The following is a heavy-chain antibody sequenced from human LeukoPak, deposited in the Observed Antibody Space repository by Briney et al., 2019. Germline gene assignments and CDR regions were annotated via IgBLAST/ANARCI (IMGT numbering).Heavy chain of an antibody. V-gene: IGHV1-46*01. J-gene: IGHJ6*02. CDR2: INPSGGST. D-gene: IGHD3-3*01. CDR3: ARDRWITIFGVVTHYGMDV. CDR1: GYTFTSYY. Sequence: ASVKVSCKASGYTFTSYYMHWVRQAPGQGLEWMGIINPSGGSTSYTQKFQGRVTMTRDTSTSTVYMELSSLRSEDTAVYYCARDRWITIFGVVTHYGMDVWGQGTTVTVSS.